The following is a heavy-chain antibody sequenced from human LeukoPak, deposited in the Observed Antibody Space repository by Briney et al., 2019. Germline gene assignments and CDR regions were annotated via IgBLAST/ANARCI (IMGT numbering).Heavy chain of an antibody. J-gene: IGHJ4*02. Sequence: PGGSLRLSCAASGFTFSSYAMRWVRQAPGKGLEWVSAISGSGDTTHYADSVKGRFSISRDNSKNTLYLQMSSLRAEDTAVYYCAKDPRLVRGVIVDYWGQGTLVTVSS. CDR3: AKDPRLVRGVIVDY. CDR1: GFTFSSYA. D-gene: IGHD3-10*01. V-gene: IGHV3-23*01. CDR2: ISGSGDTT.